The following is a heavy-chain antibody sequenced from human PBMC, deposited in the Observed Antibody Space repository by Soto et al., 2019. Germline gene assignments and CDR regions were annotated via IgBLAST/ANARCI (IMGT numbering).Heavy chain of an antibody. V-gene: IGHV3-48*01. D-gene: IGHD3-3*01. J-gene: IGHJ4*02. CDR3: AREGGVGYGEFDY. CDR1: GFTFSSYS. Sequence: EVQLVESGGGLVQPGGSLRLSCAASGFTFSSYSMNWVRQAPGKGLEWVSYISSSSSTIYYAASVKGRFTISRDNSKNSLYLQMNSLRAEDTAVYYCAREGGVGYGEFDYWGQGTLVTVSS. CDR2: ISSSSSTI.